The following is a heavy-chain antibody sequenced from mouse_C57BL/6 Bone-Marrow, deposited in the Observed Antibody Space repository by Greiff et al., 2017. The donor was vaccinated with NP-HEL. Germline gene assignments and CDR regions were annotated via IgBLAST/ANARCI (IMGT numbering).Heavy chain of an antibody. J-gene: IGHJ1*03. Sequence: EVQVVESGAELVRPGASVKLSCTASGFNIKDDYMHWVKQRPEQGLEWIGWIDPENGDTEYASKFQGKATITADTSSNTAYLQLSSLTSEDTAVYYCTTPLFITTVVARYFDVWGTGTTVTVSS. CDR1: GFNIKDDY. CDR2: IDPENGDT. D-gene: IGHD1-1*01. CDR3: TTPLFITTVVARYFDV. V-gene: IGHV14-4*01.